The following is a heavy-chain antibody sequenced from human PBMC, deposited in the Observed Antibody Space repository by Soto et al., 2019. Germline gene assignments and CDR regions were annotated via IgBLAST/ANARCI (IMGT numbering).Heavy chain of an antibody. CDR2: IIPILGIA. V-gene: IGHV1-69*02. CDR3: ARNRNVAVAATFSSDWYFDL. CDR1: GGTFSSYT. Sequence: QVQLVQSGAEVQKPGSSVKVSCKASGGTFSSYTISWVRQAPGQGLEWMGRIIPILGIANYAQKFQGRVTITADKSTSTAYMELSSLRSEDTAVYYCARNRNVAVAATFSSDWYFDLWGRGTLVTVSS. D-gene: IGHD6-19*01. J-gene: IGHJ2*01.